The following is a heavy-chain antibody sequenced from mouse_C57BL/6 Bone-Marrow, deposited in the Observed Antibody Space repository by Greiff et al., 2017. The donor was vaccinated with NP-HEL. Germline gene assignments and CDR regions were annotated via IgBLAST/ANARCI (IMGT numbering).Heavy chain of an antibody. J-gene: IGHJ1*03. CDR1: GYTFTSYW. D-gene: IGHD1-1*01. Sequence: QVQLQQPGAELVRPGTSVKLSCKASGYTFTSYWMHWVKQRPGQGLEWIGVIDPSDSYTNYNQKFKGKATLTVDTSSSTAYLQLSSLTSEDAAVYYSARWDYGSSDRYFDVWGTGTTVTVSS. CDR3: ARWDYGSSDRYFDV. CDR2: IDPSDSYT. V-gene: IGHV1-59*01.